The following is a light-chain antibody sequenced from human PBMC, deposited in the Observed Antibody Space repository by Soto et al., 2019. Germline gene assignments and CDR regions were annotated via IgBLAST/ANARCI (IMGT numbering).Light chain of an antibody. CDR1: SSDIGGHNY. CDR3: SSYTSSSTLEV. CDR2: DVS. V-gene: IGLV2-14*03. Sequence: QSALTQPASVSGSPGQSITIPCTGTSSDIGGHNYVSWYQQHPGKAPKLMIYDVSNRPSGVSNRFSGSKSGNTASLTISGLQAEDEADYYCSSYTSSSTLEVFGTGPKLTVL. J-gene: IGLJ1*01.